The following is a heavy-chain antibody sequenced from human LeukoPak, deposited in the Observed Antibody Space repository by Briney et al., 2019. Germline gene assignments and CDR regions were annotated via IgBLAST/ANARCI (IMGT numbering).Heavy chain of an antibody. D-gene: IGHD2-15*01. V-gene: IGHV4-34*01. J-gene: IGHJ4*02. CDR2: INHSGST. CDR1: GGSFSGYY. Sequence: SETLSLTCAVYGGSFSGYYWSWIRQPPGNGLEWIGEINHSGSTNYNPSLKSRVTISVDTSKNQFSLKLSSVTAADTAVYYCARGLCSGDSCYDRDYWGQGTLVTVSS. CDR3: ARGLCSGDSCYDRDY.